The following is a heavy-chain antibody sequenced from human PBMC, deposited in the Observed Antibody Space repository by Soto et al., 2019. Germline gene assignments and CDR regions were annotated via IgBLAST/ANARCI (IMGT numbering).Heavy chain of an antibody. CDR2: ISGSGGST. J-gene: IGHJ4*02. CDR3: AKDLGNSDFWSGYPFDY. V-gene: IGHV3-23*01. Sequence: GGSLRLSCAASGFTFSSYAMSWVRQAPGKGLEWVSAISGSGGSTYYADSVKGRFTISRDNSKNTLYLQMNSLRAEDTAVYYCAKDLGNSDFWSGYPFDYWGQGTLVTVYS. D-gene: IGHD3-3*01. CDR1: GFTFSSYA.